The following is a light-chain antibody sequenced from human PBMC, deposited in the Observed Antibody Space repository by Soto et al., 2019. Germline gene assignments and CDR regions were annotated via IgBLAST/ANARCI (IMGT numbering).Light chain of an antibody. CDR1: QSISSSY. V-gene: IGKV3-20*01. Sequence: EIVLTQSPGTLSLSPGERATLSCRASQSISSSYVAWVQQKPGQAPRLLIYGATSSATGIPDRFSGSESGTDFTLTISRLEPEDFAVYYGQQYSSSPLTFGGGTKVEIK. J-gene: IGKJ4*01. CDR2: GAT. CDR3: QQYSSSPLT.